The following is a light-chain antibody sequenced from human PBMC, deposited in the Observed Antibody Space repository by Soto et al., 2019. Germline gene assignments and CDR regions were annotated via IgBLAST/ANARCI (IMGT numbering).Light chain of an antibody. CDR3: TSSTTGSLYV. J-gene: IGLJ1*01. CDR1: SSDVGGSAY. Sequence: QSVLTQPASVSGSPGQSITISCTGTSSDVGGSAYVSWYQQFPGNVPRLSIYKVTNRPSGVSYRFSGSKSGNTASLTISGLQAEDEADYFCTSSTTGSLYVFGTGTKVTVL. CDR2: KVT. V-gene: IGLV2-14*01.